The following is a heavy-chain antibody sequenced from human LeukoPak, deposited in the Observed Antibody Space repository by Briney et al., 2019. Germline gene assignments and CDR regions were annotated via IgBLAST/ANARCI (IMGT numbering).Heavy chain of an antibody. V-gene: IGHV4-39*07. D-gene: IGHD2-15*01. CDR2: IYYSGST. J-gene: IGHJ5*02. CDR3: ARDRTGVVVVAATYNWFDP. CDR1: GDSISSSSSY. Sequence: SETLSLTCTVSGDSISSSSSYWGWIRQPPGEGLEWIGSIYYSGSTYYNPSLKSRVTISVDTSKNQFSLKLSSVTAADTAVYYCARDRTGVVVVAATYNWFDPWGQGTLVTVSS.